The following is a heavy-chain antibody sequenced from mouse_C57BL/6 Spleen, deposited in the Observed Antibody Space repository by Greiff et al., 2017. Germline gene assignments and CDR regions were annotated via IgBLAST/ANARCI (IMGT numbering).Heavy chain of an antibody. J-gene: IGHJ2*01. CDR2: IYPGDGDT. D-gene: IGHD2-10*02. CDR1: GYAFRSYW. Sequence: VKLQQSGAELVKPGASVKISCKASGYAFRSYWMNWVKQRPGKGLEWIGQIYPGDGDTNYNGKFKGKATLTADKSSSTAYMQLSSLTSEDSAVYFCARVGRYGNYGDYWGQGTTRTVSS. CDR3: ARVGRYGNYGDY. V-gene: IGHV1-80*01.